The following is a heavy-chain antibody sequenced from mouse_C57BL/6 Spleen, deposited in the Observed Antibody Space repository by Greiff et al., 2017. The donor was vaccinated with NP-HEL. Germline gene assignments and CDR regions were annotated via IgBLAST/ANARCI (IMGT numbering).Heavy chain of an antibody. CDR3: ARGYYYGSPPFAY. Sequence: VQLQQSGPELVKPGASVKMSCKASGYTFTDYNMHWVKQSHGKSLEWIGYINPNNGGTSYNQKFKGKATLTVNKSSSTAYMELRSLTSEDSSVYYCARGYYYGSPPFAYWGQGTLVTVSA. CDR2: INPNNGGT. V-gene: IGHV1-22*01. CDR1: GYTFTDYN. D-gene: IGHD1-1*01. J-gene: IGHJ3*01.